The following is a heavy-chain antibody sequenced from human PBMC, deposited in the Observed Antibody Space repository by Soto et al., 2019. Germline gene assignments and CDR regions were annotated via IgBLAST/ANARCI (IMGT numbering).Heavy chain of an antibody. CDR2: INHSGST. CDR3: ARRPFDFWSGYEARGSPGIDY. J-gene: IGHJ4*02. Sequence: SETLSLTCAVYGGSFSGYYWSWIRQPPGKGLEWIGEINHSGSTNYNPSLKSRVTISVDTSKNQFSLKLSSVTAADTAVYYCARRPFDFWSGYEARGSPGIDYWGQGTLVTVSS. V-gene: IGHV4-34*01. CDR1: GGSFSGYY. D-gene: IGHD3-3*01.